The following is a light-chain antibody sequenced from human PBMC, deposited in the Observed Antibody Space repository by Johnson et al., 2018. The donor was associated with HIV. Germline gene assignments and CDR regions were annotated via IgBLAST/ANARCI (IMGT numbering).Light chain of an antibody. CDR3: GTWDNSLKAEV. CDR1: SSNIGRNY. Sequence: QSVLTQPPSVSAAPGQKVTISCSGSSSNIGRNYVYWYQQLPGTAPKLLIYQNTWRPSWIPDRFSGSTSGASATLAITGLKTGDEADYYGGTWDNSLKAEVFGTGTKVTVL. J-gene: IGLJ1*01. CDR2: QNT. V-gene: IGLV1-51*02.